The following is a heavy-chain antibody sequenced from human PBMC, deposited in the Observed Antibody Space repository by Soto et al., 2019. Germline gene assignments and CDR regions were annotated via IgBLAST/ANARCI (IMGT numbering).Heavy chain of an antibody. V-gene: IGHV4-59*01. CDR3: ARERGGSYFDY. Sequence: QVQLQESGPGLVKPSETLSLTCTVSGGSISSYYWSWIRQPPGKGLEWIGYIYYSGSTNYNPFLKSRVTISVDTSKNQFSLKLSSVTAADTAVYYCARERGGSYFDYWGQGTLVTVSS. CDR1: GGSISSYY. CDR2: IYYSGST. J-gene: IGHJ4*02. D-gene: IGHD2-15*01.